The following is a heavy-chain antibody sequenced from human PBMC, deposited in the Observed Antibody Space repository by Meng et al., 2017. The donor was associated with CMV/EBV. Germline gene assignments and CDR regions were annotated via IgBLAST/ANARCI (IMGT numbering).Heavy chain of an antibody. Sequence: GGSLRLSCAASGFRFDDYGMSWFRQAPGKGLGWVSHINRSGGSIGYAKSVKGRFTISRDNAKNSLFLQMNTLRGEDTAVDWCGRLDDTGYSIGVDVWGQGIRVTVSS. J-gene: IGHJ6*02. CDR2: INRSGGSI. V-gene: IGHV3-20*04. D-gene: IGHD3-9*01. CDR1: GFRFDDYG. CDR3: GRLDDTGYSIGVDV.